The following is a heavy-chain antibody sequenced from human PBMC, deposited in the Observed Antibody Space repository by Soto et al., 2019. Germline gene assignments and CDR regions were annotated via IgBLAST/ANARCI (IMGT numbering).Heavy chain of an antibody. D-gene: IGHD2-2*01. CDR2: INPNSGGT. CDR3: ASVPYCSSTSCRLGGMDV. J-gene: IGHJ6*02. V-gene: IGHV1-2*04. CDR1: GYTFTGYY. Sequence: GASVQVSCKASGYTFTGYYMHWVRQAPGQGLEWMGWINPNSGGTNYAQKFQGWVTMTRDTSISTAYMELSRLRSDDTAVYYGASVPYCSSTSCRLGGMDVWGQGTTFAVSS.